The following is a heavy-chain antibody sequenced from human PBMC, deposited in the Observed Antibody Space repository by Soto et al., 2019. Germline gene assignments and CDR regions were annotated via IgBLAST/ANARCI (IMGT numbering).Heavy chain of an antibody. CDR1: GFSFGSYA. CDR3: ARWSYLDY. CDR2: ISGSDGKT. Sequence: GGSLRLSCAASGFSFGSYALSWVRQAPGKGLEWVSTISGSDGKTFYADSVKGRFSISRDTSQNTLYLQMNSLRADDTAIYYCARWSYLDYWGQGTRVTVST. V-gene: IGHV3-23*01. D-gene: IGHD3-3*01. J-gene: IGHJ4*02.